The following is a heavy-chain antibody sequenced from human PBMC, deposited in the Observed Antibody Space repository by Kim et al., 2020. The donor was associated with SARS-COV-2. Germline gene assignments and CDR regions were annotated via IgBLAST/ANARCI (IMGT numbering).Heavy chain of an antibody. CDR1: GFTFDDYG. CDR2: INWNGGST. J-gene: IGHJ4*02. Sequence: GGSLRLSCAASGFTFDDYGMSWVRQAPGKGLEWVSGINWNGGSTGYADSVKGRFTISRDNAKNSLYLQMNSLRAEDTALYYCARGETYYYDSSGYYTLDYWGQGTLVTVSS. CDR3: ARGETYYYDSSGYYTLDY. V-gene: IGHV3-20*04. D-gene: IGHD3-22*01.